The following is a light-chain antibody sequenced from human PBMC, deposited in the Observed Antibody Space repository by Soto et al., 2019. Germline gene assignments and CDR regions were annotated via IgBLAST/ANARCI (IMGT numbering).Light chain of an antibody. V-gene: IGLV1-47*01. J-gene: IGLJ3*02. CDR1: TANIEANY. CDR2: RNK. CDR3: TSWDASLSAWV. Sequence: QSVLIQPPSASGTPGQRVTISCSGSTANIEANYVYWYQQFPGTAPKLLIYRNKERPSGVPDRFSGSKSGTSASLAVSGLRSEDEVDYFCTSWDASLSAWVFGGGTKVTVL.